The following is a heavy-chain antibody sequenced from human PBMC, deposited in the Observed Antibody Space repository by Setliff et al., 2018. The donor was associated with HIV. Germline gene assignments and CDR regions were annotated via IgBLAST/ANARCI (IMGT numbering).Heavy chain of an antibody. D-gene: IGHD1-26*01. CDR3: ARAGRGSGRYVYSFDY. J-gene: IGHJ4*02. Sequence: PGGSLRLSCATSTFTFDSFSMTWVRQAPGKGLEWVANINQDGSEKNYLDSVKGRFAISKDFAKRSVYLQRDNLRAEDTAVYYCARAGRGSGRYVYSFDYWGQGSLVTVSS. CDR2: INQDGSEK. V-gene: IGHV3-7*03. CDR1: TFTFDSFS.